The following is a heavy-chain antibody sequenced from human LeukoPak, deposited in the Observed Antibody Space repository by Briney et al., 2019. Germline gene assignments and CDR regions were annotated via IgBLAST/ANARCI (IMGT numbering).Heavy chain of an antibody. V-gene: IGHV3-21*04. D-gene: IGHD6-13*01. CDR3: ARGTLKAAATDFDY. Sequence: GGSLRLSCAASGFSFSSYTMNWVRQAPGKGLEWVSSISRSSSFIYYADSVKGRFTISRDNAKNSLYLQMNSLRAEDTALYYCARGTLKAAATDFDYWGQGTLVTVSS. J-gene: IGHJ4*02. CDR1: GFSFSSYT. CDR2: ISRSSSFI.